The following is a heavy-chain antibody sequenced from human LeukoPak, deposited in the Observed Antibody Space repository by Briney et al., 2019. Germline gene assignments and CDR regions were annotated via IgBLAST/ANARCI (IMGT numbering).Heavy chain of an antibody. CDR1: GFTFSTYG. Sequence: GGSLRLSCAASGFTFSTYGMHWVRQAPGKGLEWVAFIRYDGSNKYYADSVKGRFTISRDNSKNTLYPQTNSLRAEDTAVYYCAKGSVAGYNWFDPWGQGTLVTVSS. CDR3: AKGSVAGYNWFDP. V-gene: IGHV3-30*02. D-gene: IGHD6-19*01. CDR2: IRYDGSNK. J-gene: IGHJ5*02.